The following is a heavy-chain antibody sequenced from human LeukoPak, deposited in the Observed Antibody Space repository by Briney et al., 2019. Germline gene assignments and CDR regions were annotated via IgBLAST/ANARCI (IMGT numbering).Heavy chain of an antibody. CDR3: ANGRFWSGYYDY. CDR2: ISGSGGST. V-gene: IGHV3-23*01. J-gene: IGHJ4*02. Sequence: PGRSLRLSCAASGFTFSSYAMSWVRQAPGKGLEWVSAISGSGGSTYYADSVKGRFTISRDNSKNTLYLQMNSLRAEDTAVYYCANGRFWSGYYDYWGQGTLVTVSS. D-gene: IGHD3-3*01. CDR1: GFTFSSYA.